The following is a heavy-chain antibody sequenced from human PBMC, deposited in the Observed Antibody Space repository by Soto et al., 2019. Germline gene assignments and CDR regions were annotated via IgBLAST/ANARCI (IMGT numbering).Heavy chain of an antibody. CDR3: ARQLLSYCSDRSCSVVGN. V-gene: IGHV3-30-3*01. D-gene: IGHD2-15*01. Sequence: PGASLRLSCSASAFTFSSYAMHWFRQAPGKGLEWVAVISYDGSNKYYADSVKGRFTISRDNSKNTPYLQMNSLRAEDTAVCYCARQLLSYCSDRSCSVVGNWGDRSLVNVYS. CDR1: AFTFSSYA. J-gene: IGHJ4*01. CDR2: ISYDGSNK.